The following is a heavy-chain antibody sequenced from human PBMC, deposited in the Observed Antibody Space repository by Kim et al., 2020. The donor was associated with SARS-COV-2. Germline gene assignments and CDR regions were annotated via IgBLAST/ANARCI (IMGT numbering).Heavy chain of an antibody. CDR1: GYTFTSYA. J-gene: IGHJ4*02. V-gene: IGHV1-3*01. D-gene: IGHD3-10*01. CDR2: INAGNGNT. CDR3: ARGPTGFGELHFTTD. Sequence: ASVKVSCKASGYTFTSYAMHWVRQAPGQRLEWMGWINAGNGNTKYSQKFQGRVTITRDTSASTAYMELSSLRSEDTAVYYCARGPTGFGELHFTTDGGQGTLVTVSS.